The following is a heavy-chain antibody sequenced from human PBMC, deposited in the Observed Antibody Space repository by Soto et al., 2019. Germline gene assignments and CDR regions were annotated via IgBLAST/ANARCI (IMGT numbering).Heavy chain of an antibody. CDR1: GFTFSSYW. Sequence: PGGSLRLSCAASGFTFSSYWMSWVRQAPGKGLEWVANIKQDGSEKYYVDSVKGRFTISRDNAKNSLYLQMNSLRAEDTAVYYCASWSIAARGSFDYWGQGTLVTVSS. CDR2: IKQDGSEK. CDR3: ASWSIAARGSFDY. J-gene: IGHJ4*02. V-gene: IGHV3-7*05. D-gene: IGHD6-6*01.